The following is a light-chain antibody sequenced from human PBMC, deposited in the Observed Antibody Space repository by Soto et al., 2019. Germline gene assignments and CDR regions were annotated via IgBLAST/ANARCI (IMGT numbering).Light chain of an antibody. CDR1: SRDVGGYNY. J-gene: IGLJ1*01. Sequence: QSALTQPASVSGSPGQSITISCTGTSRDVGGYNYVSWYQQHPDRAPKVMIYEVSNRPSGVSNRFSGSKSCNTASLTISGLQAEDEADYYCSSFTSSSTLVVFGTGTKLTVL. CDR2: EVS. CDR3: SSFTSSSTLVV. V-gene: IGLV2-14*01.